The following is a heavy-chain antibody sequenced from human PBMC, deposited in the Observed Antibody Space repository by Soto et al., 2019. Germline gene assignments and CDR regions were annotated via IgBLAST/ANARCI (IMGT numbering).Heavy chain of an antibody. J-gene: IGHJ4*02. CDR3: ARNYHDSSGYYAPDY. CDR2: ISAYNGKT. Sequence: GASVKVSCKASGYTFNSYGITWVRQAPGQGLEWMGWISAYNGKTNYVQKLQGRVTMTTDTSTSTAYMELRSLRSDDTAVYYCARNYHDSSGYYAPDYWGQGTLVTVSS. D-gene: IGHD3-22*01. CDR1: GYTFNSYG. V-gene: IGHV1-18*01.